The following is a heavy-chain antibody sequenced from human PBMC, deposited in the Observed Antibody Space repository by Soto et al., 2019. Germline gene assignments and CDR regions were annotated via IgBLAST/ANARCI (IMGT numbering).Heavy chain of an antibody. Sequence: AETLSLTGSVSGGSLSRYYWTWCGRPPGKGLRDMGCMYYIAITNYKPSLKRAATISVDTAKYQLSPKVKSATAADTAVSYCARGDATHLGSLGRRYYYYKMDVWGQGTRVTVSS. D-gene: IGHD3-9*01. J-gene: IGHJ6*02. CDR3: ARGDATHLGSLGRRYYYYKMDV. V-gene: IGHV4-59*01. CDR2: MYYIAIT. CDR1: GGSLSRYY.